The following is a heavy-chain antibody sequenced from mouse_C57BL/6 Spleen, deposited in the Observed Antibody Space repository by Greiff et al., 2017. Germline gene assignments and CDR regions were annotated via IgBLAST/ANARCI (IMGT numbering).Heavy chain of an antibody. CDR1: GYTFTSYW. CDR2: IDPSDSYT. CDR3: ASNYGSSQYYFDY. V-gene: IGHV1-59*01. J-gene: IGHJ2*01. Sequence: VQLQQPGAELVRPGTSVKLSCKASGYTFTSYWMHWVKQRPGQGLEWIGVIDPSDSYTNYNQKFKGKATLTVDTSSSTAYMQSSSLTSEDSAVYYCASNYGSSQYYFDYWGQGTTLTVSS. D-gene: IGHD1-1*01.